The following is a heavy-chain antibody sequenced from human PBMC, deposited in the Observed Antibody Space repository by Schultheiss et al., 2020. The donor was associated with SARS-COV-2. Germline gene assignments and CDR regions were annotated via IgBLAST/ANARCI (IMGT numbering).Heavy chain of an antibody. V-gene: IGHV3-66*01. CDR3: ARVGYSYGHTDYYGMDV. CDR1: GFTVSSNY. Sequence: GGSLRLSCAASGFTVSSNYMSWVRQAPGKGLEWVSVIYSGGSTYYADSVKGRFTISRDNSKNTLYLQMNSLRAEDTAVYYCARVGYSYGHTDYYGMDVWGQGTTVTVSS. J-gene: IGHJ6*02. D-gene: IGHD5-18*01. CDR2: IYSGGST.